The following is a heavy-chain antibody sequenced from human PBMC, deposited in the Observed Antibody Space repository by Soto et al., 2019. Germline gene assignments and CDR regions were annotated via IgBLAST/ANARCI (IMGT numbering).Heavy chain of an antibody. CDR2: IIPILGIA. CDR1: GGTFSSYT. D-gene: IGHD2-15*01. Sequence: ASVKVSCKASGGTFSSYTISWVRQAPGQGLEWMGRIIPILGIANYAQKFQGRVTITADKSTSTAYMELSSLRSEDTAVYYCARVDCSGGSCPFDYWGQGTLVTVSS. J-gene: IGHJ4*02. CDR3: ARVDCSGGSCPFDY. V-gene: IGHV1-69*02.